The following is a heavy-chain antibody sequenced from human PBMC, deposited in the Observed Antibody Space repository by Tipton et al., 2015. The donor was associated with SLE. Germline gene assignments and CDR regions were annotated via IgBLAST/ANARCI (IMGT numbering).Heavy chain of an antibody. CDR3: AAPGGYSGYDWDLDY. CDR1: GFTFSAYY. V-gene: IGHV3-30*03. Sequence: SLRLSCTASGFTFSAYYMSWIRQAPGKGLEWVAVISYGGTHIYYADSVKGRFTISRDDSKNTLSLQMNSLRPEDTAVYYCAAPGGYSGYDWDLDYWGQGTLVTVSS. J-gene: IGHJ4*02. CDR2: ISYGGTHI. D-gene: IGHD5-12*01.